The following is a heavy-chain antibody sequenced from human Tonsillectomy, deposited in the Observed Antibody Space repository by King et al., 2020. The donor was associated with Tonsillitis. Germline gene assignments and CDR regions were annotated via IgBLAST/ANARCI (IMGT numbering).Heavy chain of an antibody. V-gene: IGHV1-8*01. J-gene: IGHJ4*02. CDR2: MNPNSGST. D-gene: IGHD6-19*01. CDR3: ATGGITVAEPDY. Sequence: EQLVQSGAEVKKPGASVKVSCKASGFTFTRYDIHWVRQATGQGLEWMGWMNPNSGSTNYAPKFRGRVSMTGNTSMTTAYMELSSLRSDDTAVYYWATGGITVAEPDYWGQGTLVTVSS. CDR1: GFTFTRYD.